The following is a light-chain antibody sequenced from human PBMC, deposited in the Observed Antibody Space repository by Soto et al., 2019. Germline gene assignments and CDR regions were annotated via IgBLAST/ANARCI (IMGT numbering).Light chain of an antibody. Sequence: QSALTQPASVSGSPGQSITISCTGTSSDVGGPRQSPQIMIDKVNNRPSGVSDRFSGSKSGNTASLTISGLQAEDEADYYCNSYTSSNSCVFGTGTKLTVL. CDR2: KVN. J-gene: IGLJ1*01. CDR3: NSYTSSNSCV. CDR1: SSDVGG. V-gene: IGLV2-14*01.